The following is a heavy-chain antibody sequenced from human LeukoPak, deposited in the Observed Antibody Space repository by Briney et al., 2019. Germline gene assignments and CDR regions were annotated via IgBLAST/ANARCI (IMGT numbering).Heavy chain of an antibody. CDR2: IYYSGST. CDR3: ARDSLKWGSGSYLSPYYYYYMDV. Sequence: SETLSLTCTVSGGSISSSSYYWGWIRQPPGKGLEWIGSIYYSGSTYYNPSLKSRVTISVDTSKNQFSLKLSSVTAADTAVYYCARDSLKWGSGSYLSPYYYYYMDVWGKGTTVTVSS. V-gene: IGHV4-39*02. CDR1: GGSISSSSYY. J-gene: IGHJ6*03. D-gene: IGHD3-10*01.